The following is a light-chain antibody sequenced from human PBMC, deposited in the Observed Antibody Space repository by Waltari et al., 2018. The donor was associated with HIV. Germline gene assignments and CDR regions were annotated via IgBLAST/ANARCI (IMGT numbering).Light chain of an antibody. CDR2: GVT. CDR1: NTDIGAFDL. J-gene: IGLJ3*02. Sequence: QSALTQPASVSGSPGQSVTISCTGGNTDIGAFDLVSWYQQRSGQAPPLIIFGVTSRPSGVSARFSGFKSGHTASLTISGLHDGDEAYYFCSSYSTLKTILFGGGTKLTV. V-gene: IGLV2-14*03. CDR3: SSYSTLKTIL.